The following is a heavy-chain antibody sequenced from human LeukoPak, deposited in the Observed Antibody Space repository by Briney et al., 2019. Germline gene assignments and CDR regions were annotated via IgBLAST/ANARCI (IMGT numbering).Heavy chain of an antibody. J-gene: IGHJ4*02. V-gene: IGHV3-33*08. Sequence: GGSLRLSCAASGFTFSSYSMNWVRQAPGKGLEWVAVIWYDGSNKYYADSVKGRFTISRDNSKNTLYLQMNSLRSDDTAVYYCAREGSSGWYYLFDYWGQGTLVTVSS. CDR1: GFTFSSYS. D-gene: IGHD6-19*01. CDR3: AREGSSGWYYLFDY. CDR2: IWYDGSNK.